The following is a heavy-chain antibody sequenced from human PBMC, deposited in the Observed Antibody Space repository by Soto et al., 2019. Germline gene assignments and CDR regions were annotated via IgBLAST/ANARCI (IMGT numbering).Heavy chain of an antibody. J-gene: IGHJ4*02. D-gene: IGHD3-3*01. V-gene: IGHV1-2*04. CDR2: INPNSGGT. CDR3: ARVRSDFWSGYYY. Sequence: QVQLVQSGAEVQKPGASVKVSCKASGYTFTGYYMHWVRQAPGQGLEWMGWINPNSGGTNYAQKFQGWVTMTRDTSISTAYMELSRLRSDDTAVYYCARVRSDFWSGYYYWGQGTLVTVSS. CDR1: GYTFTGYY.